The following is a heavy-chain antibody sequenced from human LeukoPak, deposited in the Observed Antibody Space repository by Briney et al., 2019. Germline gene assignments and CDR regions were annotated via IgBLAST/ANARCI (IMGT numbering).Heavy chain of an antibody. J-gene: IGHJ5*01. CDR1: GFTLTSYA. V-gene: IGHV3-23*01. CDR3: TKDLRGWSNS. Sequence: GSLRLSCAASGFTLTSYAMSWVRQAPGKGLEWVSAMSGSGDSTSYADSVKGRFTISRDNSKNTVYLQMNSLRADDTAVYYCTKDLRGWSNSWGQGTLVTVSS. D-gene: IGHD5/OR15-5a*01. CDR2: MSGSGDST.